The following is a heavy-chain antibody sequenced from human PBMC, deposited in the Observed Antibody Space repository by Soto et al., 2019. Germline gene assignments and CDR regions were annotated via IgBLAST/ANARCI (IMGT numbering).Heavy chain of an antibody. Sequence: QVQLQQWGAGLLKPSETLSLNCAVTGGSLSGYYWSWIRQPPGKGLEWIGEVKDGGHTNYSPSLRGRVTTSSDPSNNQFALGLNSVTAADTVVYCCARGKEGVVATHWDQGSLVTVSS. D-gene: IGHD5-12*01. CDR2: VKDGGHT. J-gene: IGHJ4*02. V-gene: IGHV4-34*01. CDR1: GGSLSGYY. CDR3: ARGKEGVVATH.